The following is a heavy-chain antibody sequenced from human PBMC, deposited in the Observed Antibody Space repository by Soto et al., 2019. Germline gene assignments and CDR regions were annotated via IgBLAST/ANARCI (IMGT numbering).Heavy chain of an antibody. Sequence: EVQLLESGGGLVQPGGSLRLSCAASGFTFSSYAMSWVRQAPGKGLEWVSAISGSGGSTYYADSVKGRFTISRDNSKNTLYLQMNSLRAEDTAVYYCAKDYIVVVPAAIPPAAGTVDYWGQGTLVTVSS. CDR1: GFTFSSYA. V-gene: IGHV3-23*01. D-gene: IGHD2-2*01. CDR2: ISGSGGST. J-gene: IGHJ4*02. CDR3: AKDYIVVVPAAIPPAAGTVDY.